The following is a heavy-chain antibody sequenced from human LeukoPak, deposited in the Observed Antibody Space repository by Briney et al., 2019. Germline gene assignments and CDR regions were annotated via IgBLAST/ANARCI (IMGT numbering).Heavy chain of an antibody. CDR1: GYTFTSYG. V-gene: IGHV1-18*01. CDR3: ARVDGYNAFFY. CDR2: ISGYNDNT. J-gene: IGHJ4*02. D-gene: IGHD5-24*01. Sequence: ASVKVSCKASGYTFTSYGISWVRQAPGQGLEWMGWISGYNDNTDYAQKLQGRVTMTTDTSTSIAYMELKSLRSDDTAVYYCARVDGYNAFFYWGQGTLVTVSS.